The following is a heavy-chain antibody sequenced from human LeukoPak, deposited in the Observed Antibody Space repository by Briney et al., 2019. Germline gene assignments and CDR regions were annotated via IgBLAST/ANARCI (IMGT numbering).Heavy chain of an antibody. D-gene: IGHD6-13*01. J-gene: IGHJ4*02. CDR3: AKDISGYSSSWYEFDY. V-gene: IGHV3-9*01. Sequence: GGSLRLSCAASGFTFDDYAMHWVRQAPGKGLEWVSGISWNSGSIGYADSVKGRFTISRDNAKNSLYLQMNSLRAEDTALYYCAKDISGYSSSWYEFDYWGQGTLVTVSS. CDR1: GFTFDDYA. CDR2: ISWNSGSI.